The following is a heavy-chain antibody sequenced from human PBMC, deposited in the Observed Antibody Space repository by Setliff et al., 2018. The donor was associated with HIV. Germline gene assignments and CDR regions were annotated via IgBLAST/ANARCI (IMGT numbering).Heavy chain of an antibody. Sequence: SETLSLTCTVSGDSITSGGYSWTWIRQPPGKALEWVGYIYYSGRTSHSGSTYYNPSVASRITISGDTSKNQFSLKLTSVTAADTAIYYCARENGWLFGWFDPWGQGAPVTVSS. CDR3: ARENGWLFGWFDP. D-gene: IGHD3-22*01. CDR2: IYYSGRTSHSGST. J-gene: IGHJ5*02. V-gene: IGHV4-30-4*08. CDR1: GDSITSGGYS.